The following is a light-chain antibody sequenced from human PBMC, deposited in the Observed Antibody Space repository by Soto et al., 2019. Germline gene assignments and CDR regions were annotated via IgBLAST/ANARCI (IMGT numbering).Light chain of an antibody. J-gene: IGKJ1*01. Sequence: DIQMTQSPSTLSTSVGDRVTITCRASQSLSSWLAWYQQKPGKAPKLLIYDASSLESGVPSRFSGSGSGTEFTLHISSLQPDDFETYYCQQYDSYPWTFGHGTKVEIK. CDR1: QSLSSW. CDR3: QQYDSYPWT. CDR2: DAS. V-gene: IGKV1-5*01.